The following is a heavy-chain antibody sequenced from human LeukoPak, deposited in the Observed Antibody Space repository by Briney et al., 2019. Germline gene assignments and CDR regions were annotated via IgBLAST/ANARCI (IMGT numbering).Heavy chain of an antibody. V-gene: IGHV3-30-3*01. Sequence: PGGSLRLSCAASGFTFSSYAMHWVRQAPGKGLEWVAVISYDGSNKYYADSVKGRFTISRDNSKNTLYLQMNSLRAEDTAVYYCARVFTRIVVVAPNYWAQGTLVTVSS. J-gene: IGHJ4*02. CDR1: GFTFSSYA. D-gene: IGHD3-22*01. CDR2: ISYDGSNK. CDR3: ARVFTRIVVVAPNY.